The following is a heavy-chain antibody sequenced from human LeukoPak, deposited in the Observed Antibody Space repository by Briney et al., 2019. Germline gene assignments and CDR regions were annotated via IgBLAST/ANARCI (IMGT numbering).Heavy chain of an antibody. CDR2: INHSGST. Sequence: SETLSLTCAVYGGSFSGYYWSWIRQPPGKGLEWIGEINHSGSTNYNPSLKSRVTISVDTSKNQFSLKLSSVTAADTAVYYCARDWAAAGTRWFDPWGQGTLVTVSS. CDR1: GGSFSGYY. V-gene: IGHV4-34*01. D-gene: IGHD6-13*01. CDR3: ARDWAAAGTRWFDP. J-gene: IGHJ5*02.